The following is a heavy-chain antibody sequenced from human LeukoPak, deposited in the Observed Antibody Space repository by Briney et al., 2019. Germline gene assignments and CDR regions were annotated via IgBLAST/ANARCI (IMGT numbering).Heavy chain of an antibody. CDR2: ISHSGTT. CDR3: ASYCSGGSCYEPYFDY. D-gene: IGHD2-15*01. V-gene: IGHV4-34*01. Sequence: SETLSLTCAVSGGSFSDYQWNWIRQSPGKELEWIGEISHSGTTTYNPSLKSRVTISVDTSKNQFSLKLRSVTAADTAVYYCASYCSGGSCYEPYFDYWGQGTLVTVSS. CDR1: GGSFSDYQ. J-gene: IGHJ4*02.